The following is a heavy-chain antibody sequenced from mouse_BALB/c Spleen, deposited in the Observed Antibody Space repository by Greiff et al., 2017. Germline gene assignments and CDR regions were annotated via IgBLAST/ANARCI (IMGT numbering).Heavy chain of an antibody. J-gene: IGHJ4*01. Sequence: VQGVESGAELVKPGASVKLSCKASGYTFTSYYMYWVKQRPGQGLEWIGEINPSNGGTNFNEKFKSKATLTVDKSSSTAYMQLSSLTSEDSAVYYCTRQLLWYPYAMDYWGQGTSVTVSS. CDR3: TRQLLWYPYAMDY. D-gene: IGHD2-1*01. CDR1: GYTFTSYY. CDR2: INPSNGGT. V-gene: IGHV1S81*02.